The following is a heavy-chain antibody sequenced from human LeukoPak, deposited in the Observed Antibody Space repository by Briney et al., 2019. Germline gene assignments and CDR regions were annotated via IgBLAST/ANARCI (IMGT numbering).Heavy chain of an antibody. CDR1: GFTFNNYA. Sequence: GRSLTLSCAASGFTFNNYAMTWVRQAPAYGLEWVSSISDGGSDTYYAGSVKGRFTVSRDNSKNTLYMQMNSLRAEDTAVYYCAKRVSYSNSAAYFDYWGQGTLVTVSS. CDR2: ISDGGSDT. D-gene: IGHD6-6*01. CDR3: AKRVSYSNSAAYFDY. V-gene: IGHV3-23*01. J-gene: IGHJ4*02.